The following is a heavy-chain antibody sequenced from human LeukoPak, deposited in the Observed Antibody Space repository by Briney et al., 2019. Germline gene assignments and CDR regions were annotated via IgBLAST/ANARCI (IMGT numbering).Heavy chain of an antibody. Sequence: PGGSLRLSCAASGFTFSSYSIDRVRQAPGKWLEWVSSISSTSSYIYYADSVKGRFIISRDNARNSLFLQMNSLRAEDTAVYYCARELNTGVPAAIGGGYMDVWGKGTTVSVSS. V-gene: IGHV3-21*01. J-gene: IGHJ6*03. CDR3: ARELNTGVPAAIGGGYMDV. CDR2: ISSTSSYI. CDR1: GFTFSSYS. D-gene: IGHD2-2*02.